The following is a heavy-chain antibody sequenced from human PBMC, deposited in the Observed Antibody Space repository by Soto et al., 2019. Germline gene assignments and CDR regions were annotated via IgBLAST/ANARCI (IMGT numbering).Heavy chain of an antibody. Sequence: GGSLRLSCAASGFTFTTYWMHWVRQVPGKGLVWVSLIGESGTPTYYADSVKGRFTISRDNSGNTLFLEMYSLRAEDTAVYYCARYIPGVRYYGMDVWGQGTTVTVSS. V-gene: IGHV3-23*01. CDR2: IGESGTPT. D-gene: IGHD2-2*01. CDR3: ARYIPGVRYYGMDV. CDR1: GFTFTTYW. J-gene: IGHJ6*02.